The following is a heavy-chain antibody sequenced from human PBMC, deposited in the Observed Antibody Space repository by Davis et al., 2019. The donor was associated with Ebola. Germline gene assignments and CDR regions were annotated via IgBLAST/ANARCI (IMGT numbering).Heavy chain of an antibody. CDR2: IIPMLGIA. Sequence: AASVKVSCKASGGTFSSYTISWVRLAPGQGLEWMGRIIPMLGIANYAQKLQGRVTITADISTTAYMELSSLRSEDTAVYYCARAREMAKIGDYAMDVWGQGTTVTVSS. J-gene: IGHJ6*02. D-gene: IGHD5-24*01. CDR3: ARAREMAKIGDYAMDV. CDR1: GGTFSSYT. V-gene: IGHV1-69*02.